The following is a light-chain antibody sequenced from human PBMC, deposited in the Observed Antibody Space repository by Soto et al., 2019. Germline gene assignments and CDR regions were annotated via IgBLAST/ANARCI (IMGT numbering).Light chain of an antibody. Sequence: QSALTQPASVCGSPGQSITISCTGTSSDVGGYKYVSWYQQYPGKAPKLMMYEVSNRPSGVSNRFSGSKSGNTASLTISGLQAEDEADYYCSSYTSSSPCVFGTGTKLTVL. CDR2: EVS. J-gene: IGLJ1*01. CDR1: SSDVGGYKY. CDR3: SSYTSSSPCV. V-gene: IGLV2-14*01.